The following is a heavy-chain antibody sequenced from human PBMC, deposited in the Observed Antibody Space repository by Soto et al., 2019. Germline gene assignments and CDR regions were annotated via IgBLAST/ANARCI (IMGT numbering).Heavy chain of an antibody. J-gene: IGHJ6*02. CDR1: GYSFTSYW. CDR3: ARGGYCSSTSCYHYYYYGMDV. V-gene: IGHV5-10-1*01. Sequence: PGDSLKISCKGSGYSFTSYWISWVRQMPGKGLEWMGRIDPSDSYTNYSPSFQGHVTISADKSISTAYLQWSSLKASDTAMYYCARGGYCSSTSCYHYYYYGMDVWGQGTTVTVSS. CDR2: IDPSDSYT. D-gene: IGHD2-2*01.